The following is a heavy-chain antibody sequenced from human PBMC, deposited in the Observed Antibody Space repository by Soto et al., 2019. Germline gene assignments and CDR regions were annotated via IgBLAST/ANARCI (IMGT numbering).Heavy chain of an antibody. Sequence: EVQLVESGGGLIRPGGSLRLSCAASGFSFSTYWMHWVRLPPGKGPVWVSRIDPDGRNAVYADSVQGRFSVSRDNVRNTLYLEMNSLRSEDTSLYVCTRDADAVPFDHWGQGTLVTVSS. V-gene: IGHV3-74*01. J-gene: IGHJ4*02. CDR2: IDPDGRNA. D-gene: IGHD3-10*02. CDR1: GFSFSTYW. CDR3: TRDADAVPFDH.